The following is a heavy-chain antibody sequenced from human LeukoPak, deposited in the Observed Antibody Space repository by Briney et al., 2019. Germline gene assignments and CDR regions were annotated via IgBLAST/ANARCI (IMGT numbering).Heavy chain of an antibody. CDR2: ISAYNGNT. V-gene: IGHV1-18*01. D-gene: IGHD3-3*01. J-gene: IGHJ4*02. CDR3: ARVRDYYDFWSGYYAD. Sequence: ASVKVSCKTSGYTFTSFAITWMRQAPGQGLEWMGWISAYNGNTNYTQKLQGRVTMTTETSTSSAYMELRSLRSDDTGVYYCARVRDYYDFWSGYYADWGQGTLVTVSS. CDR1: GYTFTSFA.